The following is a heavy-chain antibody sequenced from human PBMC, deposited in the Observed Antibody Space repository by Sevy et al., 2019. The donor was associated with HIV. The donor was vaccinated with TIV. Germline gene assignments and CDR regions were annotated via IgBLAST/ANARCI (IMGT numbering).Heavy chain of an antibody. CDR1: GFTFSSYA. D-gene: IGHD6-13*01. Sequence: GGSLRLSCAASGFTFSSYAMHWVRQAPGKGLEWVAVISYDGSNKYYADSVKGRFTISRDNSKNTLYLQMNSLRAEDTAVYYCARDHNSSSSSNWFDPWGQRTLVTVSS. CDR3: ARDHNSSSSSNWFDP. J-gene: IGHJ5*02. CDR2: ISYDGSNK. V-gene: IGHV3-30-3*01.